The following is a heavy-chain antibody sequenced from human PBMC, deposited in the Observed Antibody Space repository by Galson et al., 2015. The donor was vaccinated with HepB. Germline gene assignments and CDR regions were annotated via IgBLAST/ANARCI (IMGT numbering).Heavy chain of an antibody. J-gene: IGHJ6*02. V-gene: IGHV1-46*04. CDR2: INPSGGSR. Sequence: KVSCKASGYTFTSYYMHWVRQAPGQGLEWMGIINPSGGSRTYAQKLQGRVTMTRDTSTSTAYMELSSLRSEDTAVYYCARDPLGSPGRNYYYGMDVWGQGTTVTVSS. CDR1: GYTFTSYY. CDR3: ARDPLGSPGRNYYYGMDV. D-gene: IGHD3-10*01.